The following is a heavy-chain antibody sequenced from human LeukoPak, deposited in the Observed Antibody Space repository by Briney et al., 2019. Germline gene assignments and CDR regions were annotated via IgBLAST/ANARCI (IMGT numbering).Heavy chain of an antibody. CDR2: ISSSGSTI. D-gene: IGHD5-18*01. Sequence: PGGSLRLSCAASGFTFSDYYMSWIRQAPGKGLEWISYISSSGSTIYYADSVKGRFTISRDNAKNSLYLQMNSLRAEDTAVYYCARGTTWIQLWPLDYWGQGTLVTVSS. CDR1: GFTFSDYY. CDR3: ARGTTWIQLWPLDY. V-gene: IGHV3-11*04. J-gene: IGHJ4*02.